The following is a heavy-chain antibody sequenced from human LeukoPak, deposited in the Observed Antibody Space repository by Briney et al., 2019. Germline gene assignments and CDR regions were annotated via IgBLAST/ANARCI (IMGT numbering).Heavy chain of an antibody. CDR2: IYYSGST. J-gene: IGHJ4*02. Sequence: ASETLSLTCTVSGGSISSYYWSWIRQPPGKGLEWIGYIYYSGSTNYSPSLKSRVTMSVDTSKNQFSLKLSSVTAADTAVYYCARGVLNGFSYFDYWGQGTLVTVSS. CDR3: ARGVLNGFSYFDY. V-gene: IGHV4-59*12. CDR1: GGSISSYY. D-gene: IGHD3-3*01.